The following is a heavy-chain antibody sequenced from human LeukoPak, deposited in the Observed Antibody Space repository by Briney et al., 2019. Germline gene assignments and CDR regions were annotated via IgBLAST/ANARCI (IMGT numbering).Heavy chain of an antibody. CDR1: GFTFSSYG. Sequence: GGSLRLSCAASGFTFSSYGMYWVRQAPGKGLEWMAVIWFDGSTKYYADSVKGRFTISRDNSKNTLDLQMNSLRAEDTAVYYCARGGTTVTTNLFDYWGQGTLVTVSS. D-gene: IGHD4-17*01. J-gene: IGHJ4*02. CDR2: IWFDGSTK. CDR3: ARGGTTVTTNLFDY. V-gene: IGHV3-33*07.